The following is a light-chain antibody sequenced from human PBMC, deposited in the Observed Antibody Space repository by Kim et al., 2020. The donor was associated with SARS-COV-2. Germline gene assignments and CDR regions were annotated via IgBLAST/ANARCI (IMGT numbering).Light chain of an antibody. CDR2: QHT. J-gene: IGLJ3*02. CDR1: KLGDKY. V-gene: IGLV3-1*01. Sequence: VSPGQTASITCSGSKLGDKYAYWYQKKPGQSPVLVIYQHTKRPSGISQRFSGSSSGNTATLTISRAQTMDEADYYCQAWDSSTAVFGGGTQLTVL. CDR3: QAWDSSTAV.